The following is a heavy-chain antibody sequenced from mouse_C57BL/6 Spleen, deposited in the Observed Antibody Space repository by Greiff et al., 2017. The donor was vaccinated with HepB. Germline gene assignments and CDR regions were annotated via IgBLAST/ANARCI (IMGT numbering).Heavy chain of an antibody. J-gene: IGHJ1*03. V-gene: IGHV1-50*01. CDR3: GSSAWYFDV. CDR2: IDPSDSYT. D-gene: IGHD1-1*01. Sequence: QVQLKQPGAELVKPGASVKLSCKASGYTFTSYWMQWVKQRPGQGLEWIGEIDPSDSYTNYNQKFKGKATLTVDTSSSTAYMQLSSLTSEDSAVYYCGSSAWYFDVWGTGTTVTVSS. CDR1: GYTFTSYW.